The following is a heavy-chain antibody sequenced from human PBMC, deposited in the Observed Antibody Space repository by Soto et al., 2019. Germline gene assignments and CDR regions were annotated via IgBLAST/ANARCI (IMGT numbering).Heavy chain of an antibody. Sequence: EVQLLESGGGLVQPGGSLRLSCAASGFTFSSYAMSWVRQAPGKGLEWVSAISGSGGSTYYADSVKGRFTISRDDVKNLLYLEMNSLRDEDTAVYYCVKEKSVMYSGYDAFDVWGQGTMVTVSS. CDR2: ISGSGGST. J-gene: IGHJ3*01. CDR1: GFTFSSYA. D-gene: IGHD5-12*01. CDR3: VKEKSVMYSGYDAFDV. V-gene: IGHV3-23*01.